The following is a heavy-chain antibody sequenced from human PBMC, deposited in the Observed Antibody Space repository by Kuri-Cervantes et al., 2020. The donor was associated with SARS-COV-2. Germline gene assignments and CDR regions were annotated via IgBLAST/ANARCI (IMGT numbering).Heavy chain of an antibody. CDR1: GFTVSSNY. Sequence: GESLKISCAASGFTVSSNYMSWVRQAPGKGLEWVSVIYSGGSTYYADSVKGRFTISRDNSKNTLYLQMNSLRAEDTAVYYCARGAIFGVVIAHFGYWGQGTLVTVSS. CDR2: IYSGGST. D-gene: IGHD3-3*01. J-gene: IGHJ4*02. CDR3: ARGAIFGVVIAHFGY. V-gene: IGHV3-53*01.